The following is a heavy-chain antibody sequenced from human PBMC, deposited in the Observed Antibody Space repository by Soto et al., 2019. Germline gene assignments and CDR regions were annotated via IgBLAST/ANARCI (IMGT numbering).Heavy chain of an antibody. CDR1: GGTFSSYA. CDR2: IIPIFGTA. Sequence: GASVKVSCKASGGTFSSYAISWVRQAPGQGLEWMGGIIPIFGTANYAQKFQGRVTITADESTSTAYMELSSLRSEDTAVYYCARGERGLYSSASEALTYYYYYGMDVWGQGTTVTVSS. CDR3: ARGERGLYSSASEALTYYYYYGMDV. V-gene: IGHV1-69*13. J-gene: IGHJ6*02. D-gene: IGHD6-25*01.